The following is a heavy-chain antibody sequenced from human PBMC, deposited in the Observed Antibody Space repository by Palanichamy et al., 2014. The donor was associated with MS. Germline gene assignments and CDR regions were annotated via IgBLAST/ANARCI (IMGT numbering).Heavy chain of an antibody. CDR3: AKDHPPTDWYSSSSRDY. CDR1: GFTFSSYG. CDR2: ISYGGSNK. D-gene: IGHD6-19*01. V-gene: IGHV3-30*18. J-gene: IGHJ4*02. Sequence: QVQLVESGGGVVQPGRSLRLSCAASGFTFSSYGMHWVRQAPGKGLEWVAVISYGGSNKYYADSVKGRFTISRDNSKNTLYLQMNSLRAEDTAVYYCAKDHPPTDWYSSSSRDYWGQGTLVTVSS.